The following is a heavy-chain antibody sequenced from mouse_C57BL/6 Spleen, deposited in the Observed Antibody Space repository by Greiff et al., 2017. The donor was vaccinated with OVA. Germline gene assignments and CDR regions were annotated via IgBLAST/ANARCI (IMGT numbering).Heavy chain of an antibody. J-gene: IGHJ2*01. Sequence: VQRVESGPELVKPGASVKISCKASGYAFSSSWMNWVKQRPGKGLEWIGRIYPGDGDTNYNGKFKGKATLTADKSSSTAYMQLSSLTSEDSAVYFCAREEVLLRVFDYWGQGTTLTVSS. CDR2: IYPGDGDT. D-gene: IGHD1-1*01. V-gene: IGHV1-82*01. CDR3: AREEVLLRVFDY. CDR1: GYAFSSSW.